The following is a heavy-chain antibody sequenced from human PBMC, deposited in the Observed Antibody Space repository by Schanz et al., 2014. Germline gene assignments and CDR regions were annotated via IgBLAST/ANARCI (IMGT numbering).Heavy chain of an antibody. CDR2: IYHSGNT. Sequence: QVQLQESGPGLVKPSQTLSLTCIVSGGSISSGTYYWSWLRQPAGKGLEWIGEIYHSGNTNYNAALKSRVTISVDKAKNQCSLKVRSVTAADTAVYYCARDSLRGATGGYGMDVWGQGTTVTVSS. V-gene: IGHV4-61*02. CDR1: GGSISSGTYY. D-gene: IGHD2-8*02. CDR3: ARDSLRGATGGYGMDV. J-gene: IGHJ6*02.